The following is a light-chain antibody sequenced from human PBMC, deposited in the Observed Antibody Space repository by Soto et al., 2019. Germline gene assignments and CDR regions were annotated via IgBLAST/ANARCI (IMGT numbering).Light chain of an antibody. J-gene: IGKJ4*02. CDR3: EQSGL. V-gene: IGKV3-20*01. CDR2: GAS. Sequence: EIVLTQSPGTLSLSPGERATLSCRASQSASSTYLAWYQQKPGQAPRLLIYGASSRATSIPDRFSGSGSGKDFTLTIRRLEAEDFAVYYCEQSGLFGGGTKVEI. CDR1: QSASSTY.